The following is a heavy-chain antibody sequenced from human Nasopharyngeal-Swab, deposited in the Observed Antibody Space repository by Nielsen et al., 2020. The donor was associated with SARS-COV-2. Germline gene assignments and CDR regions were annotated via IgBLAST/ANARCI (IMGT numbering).Heavy chain of an antibody. CDR2: IYYSGST. Sequence: GSLRLSCTVSGGSISSSSYYWGWIRQPPGKGLEWIGSIYYSGSTYYNPSLKSRVTISVDTSKNQFSLKLSSVTAADTAVYYCARRLSVVPAFNGGGNFDYWGQGTLVTVSS. V-gene: IGHV4-39*01. CDR3: ARRLSVVPAFNGGGNFDY. J-gene: IGHJ4*02. CDR1: GGSISSSSYY. D-gene: IGHD2-2*01.